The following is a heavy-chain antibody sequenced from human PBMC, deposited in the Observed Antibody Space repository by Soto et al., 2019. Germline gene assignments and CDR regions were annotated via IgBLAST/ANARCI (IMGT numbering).Heavy chain of an antibody. Sequence: GGSLRLSCAASGFTFSSYAMHWVRQAPGKGLEWVAVISHDGSNKYYADSVKGRFTISRDNSKNTLYLQMNSLRAEDTAVYYCARDLLVVPAAIGYYYYGMDVWGQGTTVTVSS. CDR2: ISHDGSNK. D-gene: IGHD2-2*01. CDR3: ARDLLVVPAAIGYYYYGMDV. J-gene: IGHJ6*02. CDR1: GFTFSSYA. V-gene: IGHV3-30-3*01.